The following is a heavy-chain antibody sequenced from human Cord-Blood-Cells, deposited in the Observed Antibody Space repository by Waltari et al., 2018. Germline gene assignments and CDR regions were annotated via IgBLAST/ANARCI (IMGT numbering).Heavy chain of an antibody. V-gene: IGHV3-53*02. CDR3: ARLAVLYSSSSTPFDY. CDR1: GFPVSSNH. J-gene: IGHJ4*02. CDR2: IYSGGST. Sequence: EVQLVETGGGLIQPGGSLRLAGAASGFPVSSNHMSWVGQAPGKGLDWVSVIYSGGSTYYADSVKGRFTISRDNSKNTLYLQMNSLRAEDTAVYYCARLAVLYSSSSTPFDYWGQGTLVTVSS. D-gene: IGHD6-6*01.